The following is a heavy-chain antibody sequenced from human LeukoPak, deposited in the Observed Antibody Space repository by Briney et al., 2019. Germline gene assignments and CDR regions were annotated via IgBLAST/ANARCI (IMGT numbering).Heavy chain of an antibody. CDR2: IYNYGST. D-gene: IGHD2-2*01. V-gene: IGHV4-59*01. CDR1: GGSISSDF. J-gene: IGHJ6*03. CDR3: ARSVRRTSWPQTRIYYYYYMDV. Sequence: SETLSLTCIVSGGSISSDFWTWIRQPPGRGLEWIGYIYNYGSTNYNSSLKSRVSISVDTAKNQFSLSLSSVTAADTAVYYCARSVRRTSWPQTRIYYYYYMDVWGKGTTVTVSS.